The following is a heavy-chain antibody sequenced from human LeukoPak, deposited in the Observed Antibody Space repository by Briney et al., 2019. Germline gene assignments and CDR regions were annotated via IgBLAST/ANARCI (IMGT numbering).Heavy chain of an antibody. Sequence: SETLSLTCTVSGGSISSSSYYWGWIRQPPGKGLEWIGSIYYSGSTYYNPSLKSRVTISVDTSKNQFSLKLSSVTAADTAVYYCARHGVQWELLLPPNGAFDIWGQGTMVTVSS. CDR1: GGSISSSSYY. J-gene: IGHJ3*02. V-gene: IGHV4-39*01. CDR2: IYYSGST. D-gene: IGHD1-26*01. CDR3: ARHGVQWELLLPPNGAFDI.